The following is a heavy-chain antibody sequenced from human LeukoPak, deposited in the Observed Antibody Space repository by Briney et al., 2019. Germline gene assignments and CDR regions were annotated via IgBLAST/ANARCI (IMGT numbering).Heavy chain of an antibody. CDR2: INAGNGNT. V-gene: IGHV1-3*01. CDR1: GYTFTSYY. CDR3: ARDSSGWYGKYYYYYYGMDV. J-gene: IGHJ6*02. D-gene: IGHD6-19*01. Sequence: ASVKVSCKASGYTFTSYYMHWVRQAPGQRLEWMGWINAGNGNTKYSQKFQGRVTITRDTSASTAYMELSSLRSEDTAVYYCARDSSGWYGKYYYYYYGMDVWGQGTTVTVSS.